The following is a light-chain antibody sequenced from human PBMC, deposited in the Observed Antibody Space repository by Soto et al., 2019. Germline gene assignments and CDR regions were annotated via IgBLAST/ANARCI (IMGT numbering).Light chain of an antibody. V-gene: IGKV3-20*01. Sequence: EIVLTQSPGTLSLSPGDRATLSCRASQGVSTNYLAWYQQKLGQAPRLLIYGASSRATGTPDRFSCNGSGRDLTLTTSRLAPEDFAVYYCHQYGSTPFTFGPGTKVDIK. CDR3: HQYGSTPFT. J-gene: IGKJ3*01. CDR2: GAS. CDR1: QGVSTNY.